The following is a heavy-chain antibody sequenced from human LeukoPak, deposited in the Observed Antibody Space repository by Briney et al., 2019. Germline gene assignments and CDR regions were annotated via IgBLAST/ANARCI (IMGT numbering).Heavy chain of an antibody. Sequence: GGSLRLSCAASGFSFGSYSMNWVRQAPGKGLEWVSSISSGSSYRYYADSVRGRFTISRDNAKSSLYLQMNSLRAEDTAVYYWAWYFDRTGPGDYWGQGTLVTVSS. D-gene: IGHD3-9*01. CDR3: AWYFDRTGPGDY. CDR2: ISSGSSYR. V-gene: IGHV3-21*01. CDR1: GFSFGSYS. J-gene: IGHJ4*02.